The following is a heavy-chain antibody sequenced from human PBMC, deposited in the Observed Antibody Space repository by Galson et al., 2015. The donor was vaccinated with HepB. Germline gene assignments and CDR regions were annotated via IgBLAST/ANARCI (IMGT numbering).Heavy chain of an antibody. CDR3: ARPSGESGDRHAFDI. Sequence: SVKVSCKASGYTFTAYYMHWVRQAPGQGLEWMGWINPNNGDTHYAQKFQGRVTMTRDTSITTAYMELSRLRSDDTAVYYCARPSGESGDRHAFDIWGQGTMVTVSS. CDR1: GYTFTAYY. V-gene: IGHV1-2*02. J-gene: IGHJ3*02. CDR2: INPNNGDT. D-gene: IGHD7-27*01.